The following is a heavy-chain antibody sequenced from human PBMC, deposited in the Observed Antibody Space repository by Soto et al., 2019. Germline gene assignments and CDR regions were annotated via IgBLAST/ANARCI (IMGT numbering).Heavy chain of an antibody. CDR1: GGSISSGGYY. Sequence: TLSHTCTVSGGSISSGGYYWSWIRQHPGKGLEWIGYIYYSGSTYYNPSLKSRVTISVDTSKNQFSLKLSSVTAADTAVFYCARTVNYGCFDYWGQGTLVTVSS. CDR3: ARTVNYGCFDY. D-gene: IGHD4-17*01. V-gene: IGHV4-31*03. J-gene: IGHJ4*02. CDR2: IYYSGST.